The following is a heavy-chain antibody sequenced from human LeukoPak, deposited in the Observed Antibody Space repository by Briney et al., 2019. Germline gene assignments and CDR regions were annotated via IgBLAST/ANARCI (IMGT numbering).Heavy chain of an antibody. CDR1: GFTFTDAS. CDR2: IKSKSDGGTK. CDR3: TKDYGLGD. Sequence: PGGSLRLSCAASGFTFTDASMAWVRQAPGKGLEWIARIKSKSDGGTKDYTAPVKGRFTVSREDSKNTLYLQMSSLKSEDTGVYFCTKDYGLGDWGRGTLVTGSS. J-gene: IGHJ4*02. V-gene: IGHV3-15*01. D-gene: IGHD3/OR15-3a*01.